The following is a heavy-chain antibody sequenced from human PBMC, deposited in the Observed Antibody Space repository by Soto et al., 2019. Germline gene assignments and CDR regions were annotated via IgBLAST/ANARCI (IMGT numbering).Heavy chain of an antibody. D-gene: IGHD6-25*01. V-gene: IGHV4-59*08. CDR1: GGSINTYH. CDR2: VYYSGFT. Sequence: QVQLQESGPGLVKPSETLSLTCTVSGGSINTYHWSWIRQPPGKGLEWIGYVYYSGFTSYNPSLKSRVIISIDPSKNQFSLKLNSVTAADTAVYYCARRMDSGWYWYFDLWGRGTLVTVSS. J-gene: IGHJ2*01. CDR3: ARRMDSGWYWYFDL.